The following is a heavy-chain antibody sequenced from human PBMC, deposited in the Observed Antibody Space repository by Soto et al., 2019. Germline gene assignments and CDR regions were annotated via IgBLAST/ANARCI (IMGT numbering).Heavy chain of an antibody. J-gene: IGHJ6*02. V-gene: IGHV3-30*18. Sequence: QVQLVESGGGVVQPGRSLRLSCAASGFTFSSYGMHWVRQDPGKGLEWVAVISYDGSNKYYADSVKGRFTISRDNSKNTLYLQMNSLRAEDTAVYYCAKDKVVPAAMDAYYYYGMDVWGQGTTVTVSS. CDR2: ISYDGSNK. CDR3: AKDKVVPAAMDAYYYYGMDV. D-gene: IGHD2-2*01. CDR1: GFTFSSYG.